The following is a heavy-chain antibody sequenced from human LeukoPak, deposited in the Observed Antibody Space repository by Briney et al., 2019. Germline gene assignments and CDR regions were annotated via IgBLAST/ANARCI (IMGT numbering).Heavy chain of an antibody. J-gene: IGHJ5*02. V-gene: IGHV3-74*01. D-gene: IGHD3-16*02. CDR1: GFSFSGHW. CDR3: ARGNRSFDP. Sequence: GGSLRLSCTASGFSFSGHWMHWARQLPGKGLVWVSRISPTGSTTSYADSVKGRFTVSRDISKNTGYLQMNNLRDEDTAVYYCARGNRSFDPWGQGTLVTVSS. CDR2: ISPTGSTT.